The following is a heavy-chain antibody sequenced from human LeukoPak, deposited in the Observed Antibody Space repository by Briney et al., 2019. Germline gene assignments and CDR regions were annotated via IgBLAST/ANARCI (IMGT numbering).Heavy chain of an antibody. Sequence: PSETLSLTCAVYGVSFSGYYWSWIRQPPGKGLEWIGEINHSGSTNYNPSLKSRVTISVGTSKNQFSLKLSSVTAADTAVYYCASSTRLSTGQFDYWGQGTLVTVSS. J-gene: IGHJ4*02. CDR3: ASSTRLSTGQFDY. CDR2: INHSGST. D-gene: IGHD3-16*02. V-gene: IGHV4-34*01. CDR1: GVSFSGYY.